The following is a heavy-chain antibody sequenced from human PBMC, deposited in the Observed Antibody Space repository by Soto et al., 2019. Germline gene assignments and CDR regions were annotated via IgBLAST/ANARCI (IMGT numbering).Heavy chain of an antibody. J-gene: IGHJ3*02. V-gene: IGHV4-39*01. CDR3: AKRVTGTIDAFDI. CDR1: GGSISSSSYY. D-gene: IGHD1-20*01. CDR2: IYYSGST. Sequence: LSLTCTVPGGSISSSSYYWGWIRQPPGKGLEWIGSIYYSGSTYYNPSLKSRVTISVDTSKNQFSLKLSSVTAADTAVYYCAKRVTGTIDAFDIWGQGTMVTVSS.